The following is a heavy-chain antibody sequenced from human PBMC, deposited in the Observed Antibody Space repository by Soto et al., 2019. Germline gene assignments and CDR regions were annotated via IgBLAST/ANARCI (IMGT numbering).Heavy chain of an antibody. D-gene: IGHD3-10*01. CDR2: IYSGGST. CDR1: GFTVSSNY. Sequence: QPGGSLRLSCAASGFTVSSNYMSWVRQAPGKGLEWVSVIYSGGSTYYADSVKGRFTISRDNSKNTLYPQMNSLRAEDTAVYYCARGWFGAYGMDVWGQGTTVTVSS. CDR3: ARGWFGAYGMDV. V-gene: IGHV3-53*01. J-gene: IGHJ6*02.